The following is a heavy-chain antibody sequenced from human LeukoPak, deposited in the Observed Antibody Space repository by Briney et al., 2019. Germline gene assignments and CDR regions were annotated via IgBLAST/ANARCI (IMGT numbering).Heavy chain of an antibody. J-gene: IGHJ4*02. CDR1: GYTFIDSY. CDR3: TRGGDDEGPNYFDY. CDR2: INLNSGGT. D-gene: IGHD3-10*01. Sequence: ASVKVSCKASGYTFIDSYMHWVRQAPGHGLEWLGWINLNSGGTHYVQKFQGRVTMTRDTSISTAHMELDGLRYDDTAVYYCTRGGDDEGPNYFDYWGQGTLVTVSS. V-gene: IGHV1-2*02.